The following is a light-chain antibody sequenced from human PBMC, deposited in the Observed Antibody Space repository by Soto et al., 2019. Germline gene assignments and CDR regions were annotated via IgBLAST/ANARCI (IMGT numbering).Light chain of an antibody. CDR2: EVS. J-gene: IGKJ5*01. Sequence: DVVMTQTPLSLSVAPGQPSSISCKFSQILLHITGETFLFWYLQKPGQSPQLLIYEVSTRVSGVPDRFSGSGSGTDFTLEISRVETDGVGIYYCMQSTQLPPTFGQGTRLEIK. CDR3: MQSTQLPPT. V-gene: IGKV2D-29*02. CDR1: QILLHITGETF.